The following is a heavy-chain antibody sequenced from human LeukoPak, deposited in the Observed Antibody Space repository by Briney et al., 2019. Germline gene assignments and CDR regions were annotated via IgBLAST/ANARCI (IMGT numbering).Heavy chain of an antibody. CDR2: INPNSGGT. D-gene: IGHD3-22*01. CDR1: GYTFTGYY. Sequence: ASVKVSCKASGYTFTGYYMHWVRQAPGQGLEWMGWINPNSGGTNYAQRFQGRVTMARDTSISTAYMHLSRLRSDDTAVYYCATADRPMDFDYWGQGTLVTVSS. CDR3: ATADRPMDFDY. V-gene: IGHV1-2*02. J-gene: IGHJ4*02.